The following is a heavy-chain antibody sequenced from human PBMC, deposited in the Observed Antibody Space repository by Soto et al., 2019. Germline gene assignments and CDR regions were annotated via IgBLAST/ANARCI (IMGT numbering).Heavy chain of an antibody. V-gene: IGHV5-10-1*01. Sequence: GESLKISCKGSGYSFTSYWISWVRQMPGKGLEWMGRIDPSDSYTNYSPSFQGHVTISADKSISTAYLQWSSLKASDTAMYYCARVITGTSWYYGMDVWGQGTTVTVSS. CDR3: ARVITGTSWYYGMDV. CDR1: GYSFTSYW. D-gene: IGHD1-20*01. J-gene: IGHJ6*02. CDR2: IDPSDSYT.